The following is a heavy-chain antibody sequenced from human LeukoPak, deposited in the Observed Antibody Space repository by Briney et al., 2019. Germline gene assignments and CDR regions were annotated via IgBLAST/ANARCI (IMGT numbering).Heavy chain of an antibody. Sequence: GGSLRLSCAASRFTFSSYAMSWVRQAPRKGLEWVSYISSSGSTIYYADSVKGRFTISRDNAKNSLYLQMNSLRAEDTAVYYCARRRRDGYSRPFDYWGQGTLVTVSS. V-gene: IGHV3-48*03. CDR1: RFTFSSYA. CDR3: ARRRRDGYSRPFDY. J-gene: IGHJ4*02. CDR2: ISSSGSTI. D-gene: IGHD5-24*01.